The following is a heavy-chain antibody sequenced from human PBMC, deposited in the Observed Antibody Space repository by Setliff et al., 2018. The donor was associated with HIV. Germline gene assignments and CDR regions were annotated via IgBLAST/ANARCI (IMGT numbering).Heavy chain of an antibody. J-gene: IGHJ6*02. CDR1: GAPISSYY. V-gene: IGHV4-59*01. Sequence: KPSETLSLTCKVSGAPISSYYWNWIRQPPGKGLEWIGYIYNSGYSNSKPSLKSRVTISLDTSKNQFSLKLSSVTAADTAVYYCARGDGYRANDAYYDIGMDVWGQGITVTVSS. CDR3: ARGDGYRANDAYYDIGMDV. D-gene: IGHD5-12*01. CDR2: IYNSGYS.